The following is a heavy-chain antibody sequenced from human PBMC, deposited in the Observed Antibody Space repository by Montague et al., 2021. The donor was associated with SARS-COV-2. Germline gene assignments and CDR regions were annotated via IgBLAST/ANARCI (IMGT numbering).Heavy chain of an antibody. V-gene: IGHV3-48*03. CDR3: ATMATDLYYNGMDV. Sequence: SLRLSCAASGFTFSSYEMNWVRQAPGKGLEWVSYISSSGSTISYADSVKGRFTISRDNAKDSLYLQMNSLRAEDTAVYYCATMATDLYYNGMDVRGQRTTVTVSS. CDR1: GFTFSSYE. CDR2: ISSSGSTI. D-gene: IGHD5-24*01. J-gene: IGHJ6*02.